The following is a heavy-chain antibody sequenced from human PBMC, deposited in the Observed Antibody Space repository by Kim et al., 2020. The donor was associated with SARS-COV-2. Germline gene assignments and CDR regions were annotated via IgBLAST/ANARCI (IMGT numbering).Heavy chain of an antibody. CDR3: ARPYYDSSGFVAFDI. D-gene: IGHD3-22*01. J-gene: IGHJ3*02. Sequence: GESLKISCKTSGYSFTTYWTAWVRQMPGKGLEWMGIIFPRDSETKYSPSFEGQVTMSVNRSINTAYLQWSSLKASDTAIYHCARPYYDSSGFVAFDIWGQGTMVIV. CDR1: GYSFTTYW. CDR2: IFPRDSET. V-gene: IGHV5-51*01.